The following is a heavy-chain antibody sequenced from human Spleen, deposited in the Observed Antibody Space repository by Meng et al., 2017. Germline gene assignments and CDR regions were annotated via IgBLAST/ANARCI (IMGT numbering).Heavy chain of an antibody. D-gene: IGHD1/OR15-1a*01. CDR2: INPSGGGT. Sequence: ASVKVSCKAAGYTFLDYWLHRVRRAPGQGLEWMGMINPSGGGTTYTQKFKGRVTMTRDTSASTVYMELSSLKSEDTAVYYCALTMNNYYFDYWGPGTLVTVSS. V-gene: IGHV1-46*01. J-gene: IGHJ4*02. CDR3: ALTMNNYYFDY. CDR1: GYTFLDYW.